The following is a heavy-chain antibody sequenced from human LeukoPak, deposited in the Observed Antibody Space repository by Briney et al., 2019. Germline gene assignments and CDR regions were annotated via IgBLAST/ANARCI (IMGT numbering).Heavy chain of an antibody. V-gene: IGHV4-34*01. Sequence: SETLSLTCAVYGGSFSGYYWSWIRQPPGKGLEWIGEINHSGSTNYNASLKSRATISVDASKNQFSLRLSSVTAADTAVYYCAPRGDIEHSYGYGKWFDPWGQGTRVTVSS. J-gene: IGHJ5*02. CDR1: GGSFSGYY. D-gene: IGHD5-18*01. CDR3: APRGDIEHSYGYGKWFDP. CDR2: INHSGST.